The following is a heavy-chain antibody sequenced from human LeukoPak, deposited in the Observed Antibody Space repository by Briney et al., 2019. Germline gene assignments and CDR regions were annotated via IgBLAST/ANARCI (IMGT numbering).Heavy chain of an antibody. CDR1: GGSLSSNIYY. Sequence: PSETLSLTCTVSGGSLSSNIYYWNWIRQPPGKGLEWIGYIYYSGSTNYNPSLKSRVTISVDTSKNQFSLKLTSLTAADTAVYYCAREDSSGYLGYWGQGTLVTVSS. J-gene: IGHJ4*02. CDR3: AREDSSGYLGY. V-gene: IGHV4-61*01. D-gene: IGHD3-22*01. CDR2: IYYSGST.